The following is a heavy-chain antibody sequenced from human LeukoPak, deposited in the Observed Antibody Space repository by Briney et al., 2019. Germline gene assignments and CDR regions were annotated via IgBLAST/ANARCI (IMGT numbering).Heavy chain of an antibody. CDR3: ARRYSGSYNYYYMDV. CDR2: ISYDGSNK. Sequence: PGGSLRLSCAASGFTFSSYAMHWVRQAPGKGLGWVAVISYDGSNKYYADSVKGRFTISRDNSKNTLYLQMNSLRLEDTAVYYCARRYSGSYNYYYMDVWGKGTTVTVSS. CDR1: GFTFSSYA. D-gene: IGHD1-26*01. J-gene: IGHJ6*03. V-gene: IGHV3-30*03.